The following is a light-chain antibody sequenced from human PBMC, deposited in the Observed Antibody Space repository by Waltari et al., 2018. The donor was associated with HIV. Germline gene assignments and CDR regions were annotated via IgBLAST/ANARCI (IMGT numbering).Light chain of an antibody. CDR3: SSYTSITLI. CDR2: DVS. CDR1: GSDIGGYTY. J-gene: IGLJ2*01. V-gene: IGLV2-14*03. Sequence: QSALTQPASVSGSPGQSITISCTGSGSDIGGYTYVSWYQHYPGKAPKLIIYDVSRRPSVVSNRFSGSKSGNTASLTISGLRAEDEADYYCSSYTSITLIFGGGTKLTVL.